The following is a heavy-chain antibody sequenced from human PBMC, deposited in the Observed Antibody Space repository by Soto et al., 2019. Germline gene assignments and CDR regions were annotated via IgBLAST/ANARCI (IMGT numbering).Heavy chain of an antibody. D-gene: IGHD2-2*01. CDR2: IYYSGST. CDR1: GGSISSYY. J-gene: IGHJ4*02. CDR3: ARRDCSSTSCYFDF. V-gene: IGHV4-59*01. Sequence: SETLSLTCTVSGGSISSYYWSWIRQPPGKGLEWVGYIYYSGSTNYNPALESRVTISVDTYKNQFSLKLSSVTAADTAVYYCARRDCSSTSCYFDFWGQGTLVTVSS.